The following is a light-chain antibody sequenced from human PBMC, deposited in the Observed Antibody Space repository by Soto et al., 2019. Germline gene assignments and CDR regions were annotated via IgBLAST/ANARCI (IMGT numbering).Light chain of an antibody. Sequence: EIVLTQSPGTLSVSPGERATLSCRASQTISSNNLAWYQQKPGQAPSLLIYGTSSRATGTPDRFSGSGSGTDFTLTISRLEPEDSAIYYCQQYGSWTFGQGTKVEIK. CDR3: QQYGSWT. J-gene: IGKJ1*01. V-gene: IGKV3-20*01. CDR2: GTS. CDR1: QTISSNN.